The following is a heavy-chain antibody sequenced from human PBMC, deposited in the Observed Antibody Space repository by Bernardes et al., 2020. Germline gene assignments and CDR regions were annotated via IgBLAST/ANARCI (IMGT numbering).Heavy chain of an antibody. J-gene: IGHJ5*02. D-gene: IGHD3-16*01. Sequence: GGSLRLSCAASGFTFSSYAMSWVRQAPGKGLEWVSAISGSGGSTYYADSVKGRFTISRDNSKNTVYLLMNSLRAEDTAVYYCAKALMGWGTFDPWGQGTLVTVSS. V-gene: IGHV3-23*01. CDR3: AKALMGWGTFDP. CDR1: GFTFSSYA. CDR2: ISGSGGST.